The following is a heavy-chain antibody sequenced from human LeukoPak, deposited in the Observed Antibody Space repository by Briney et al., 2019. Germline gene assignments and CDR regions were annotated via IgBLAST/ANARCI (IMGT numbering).Heavy chain of an antibody. CDR2: IYYSGTT. J-gene: IGHJ4*02. Sequence: SETLSLTCTVSGDSISRYYWTWIRQPPGKGLEWIGYIYYSGTTNYNPSLKSRVTISVDTSKNQFSLKLSSVTAADTAVYYCASGRPLGFHYWGQGTLVTVSS. V-gene: IGHV4-59*01. CDR1: GDSISRYY. CDR3: ASGRPLGFHY. D-gene: IGHD1-26*01.